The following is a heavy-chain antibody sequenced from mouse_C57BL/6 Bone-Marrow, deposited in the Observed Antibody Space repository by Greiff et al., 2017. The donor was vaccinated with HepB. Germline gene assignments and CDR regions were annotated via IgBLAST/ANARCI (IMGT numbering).Heavy chain of an antibody. J-gene: IGHJ3*01. Sequence: VQLQQSGPELVKPGDSVKISCKASGYSFTGYFMNWVMQSHGKSLEWIGRINPYNGDTFYNQKFKGKATLTVDKSSSTAHMELRSLTSEDSAVYYCATYYYGSRGFAYWGQGTLVTVSA. CDR1: GYSFTGYF. V-gene: IGHV1-20*01. D-gene: IGHD1-1*01. CDR3: ATYYYGSRGFAY. CDR2: INPYNGDT.